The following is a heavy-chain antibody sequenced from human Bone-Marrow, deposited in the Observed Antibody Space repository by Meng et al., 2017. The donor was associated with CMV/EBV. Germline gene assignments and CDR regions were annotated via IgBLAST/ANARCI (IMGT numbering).Heavy chain of an antibody. CDR3: AKDSHFDY. CDR2: ISYDGSNK. V-gene: IGHV3-30*04. CDR1: GFTFSRYA. Sequence: QVQLVESGGGVVQPGRSLRFSCAASGFTFSRYAMHWVRQAPGKGLEWVAVISYDGSNKYYADSVKGRFTISRDNSKNTLYLQMNSLRAEDTAVYYCAKDSHFDYWGQGTLVTVSS. J-gene: IGHJ4*02.